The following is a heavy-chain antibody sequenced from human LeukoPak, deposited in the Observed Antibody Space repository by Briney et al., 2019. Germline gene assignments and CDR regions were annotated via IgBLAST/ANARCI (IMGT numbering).Heavy chain of an antibody. V-gene: IGHV3-33*06. D-gene: IGHD1-26*01. CDR1: GFTFSSYG. J-gene: IGHJ4*02. CDR3: AKDSLRPWELPTYYFDY. Sequence: GGSLRLSCAASGFTFSSYGMHWVRQAPGKGLEWVAVIWYDGSNKYYADPVKGRFTISRDNSKNTLYLQMNSLRAEDTAVYYCAKDSLRPWELPTYYFDYWGQGTLVTVSS. CDR2: IWYDGSNK.